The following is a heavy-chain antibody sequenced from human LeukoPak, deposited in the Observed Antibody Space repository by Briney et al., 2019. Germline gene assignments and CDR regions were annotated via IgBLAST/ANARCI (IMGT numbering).Heavy chain of an antibody. CDR3: ATQRSIVGATPGAFDI. D-gene: IGHD1-26*01. CDR2: INPNSAVT. Sequence: GASVKVSCKASGYTFTGYYINWVRQAPGQGLEWVGWINPNSAVTNYAQKFQGRVTMTRDTSISIVYMEVNGLTSDDTAVYYCATQRSIVGATPGAFDIWGQGTMVTVSS. V-gene: IGHV1-2*02. J-gene: IGHJ3*02. CDR1: GYTFTGYY.